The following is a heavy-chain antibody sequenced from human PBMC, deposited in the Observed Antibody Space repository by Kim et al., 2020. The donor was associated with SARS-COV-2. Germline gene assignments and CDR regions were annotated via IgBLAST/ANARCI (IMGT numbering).Heavy chain of an antibody. V-gene: IGHV3-30*18. Sequence: GGSLRLSCAASGFTFSSYGMHWVRQAPGKGLEWVAVISYDGSNKYYADSVKGRFTISRDNSKNTLYLQMNSLRAEDTAVYYCAKDLRYYYILTGYYMSRAEYDYYGMDVWGQGTTVTVSS. J-gene: IGHJ6*02. CDR3: AKDLRYYYILTGYYMSRAEYDYYGMDV. CDR1: GFTFSSYG. D-gene: IGHD3-9*01. CDR2: ISYDGSNK.